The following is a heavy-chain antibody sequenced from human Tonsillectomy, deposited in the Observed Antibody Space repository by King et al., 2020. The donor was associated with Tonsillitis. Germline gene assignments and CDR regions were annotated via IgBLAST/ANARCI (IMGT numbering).Heavy chain of an antibody. CDR1: GFTFSSYG. CDR2: IWYDGSNK. J-gene: IGHJ4*02. CDR3: ARAWELLASFDY. D-gene: IGHD1-26*01. V-gene: IGHV3-33*08. Sequence: QVQLVESGGGVVQPGRSLRLSCAASGFTFSSYGMHWVRQAPGKGLEWVAVIWYDGSNKYYADSVKGRFTISRDNSKNTLYLQMNSLRAEDTAVYYCARAWELLASFDYWGQGTLVTVSS.